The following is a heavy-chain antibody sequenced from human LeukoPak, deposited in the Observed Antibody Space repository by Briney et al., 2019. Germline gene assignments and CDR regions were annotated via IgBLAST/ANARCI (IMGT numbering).Heavy chain of an antibody. D-gene: IGHD3-10*01. CDR2: IRYDGSNK. CDR1: GFPVSDNY. CDR3: ASMVRGDI. Sequence: GGSLRLSCAASGFPVSDNYMSWVRQAPGKGLEWVAFIRYDGSNKYYADSVKGRFTISRDNSKNTLYLQTNSLRAEDTAVYYCASMVRGDIWGQGTLVTVSS. V-gene: IGHV3-30*02. J-gene: IGHJ4*02.